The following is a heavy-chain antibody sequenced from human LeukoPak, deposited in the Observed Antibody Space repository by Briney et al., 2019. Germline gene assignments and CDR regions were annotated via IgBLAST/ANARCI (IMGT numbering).Heavy chain of an antibody. CDR1: GFTFSSYG. CDR2: ISYDGSNK. CDR3: AKSLHLDIVDPGVDY. D-gene: IGHD5-12*01. Sequence: GGSLRLSCAASGFTFSSYGMHWVRQAPGKGLEWVAVISYDGSNKYYADSVKGRFTISRDNSKNTLYLQMNSLRAEDTAVYYCAKSLHLDIVDPGVDYWGQGTLVTVSS. V-gene: IGHV3-30*18. J-gene: IGHJ4*02.